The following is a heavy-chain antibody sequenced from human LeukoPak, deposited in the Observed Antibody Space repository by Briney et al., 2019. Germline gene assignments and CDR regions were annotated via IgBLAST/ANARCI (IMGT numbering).Heavy chain of an antibody. CDR1: GFTFSNYW. CDR3: ASHGSWRFDY. J-gene: IGHJ4*02. V-gene: IGHV3-7*01. D-gene: IGHD5-24*01. Sequence: GGSLRLSCAASGFTFSNYWMSWVRQAPGKGLEWVANIKEDGSHKNYLDSVKGRLTISRDNAKNSLYLQMNSLRAEDTAMYFCASHGSWRFDYWGQGTLVTVSS. CDR2: IKEDGSHK.